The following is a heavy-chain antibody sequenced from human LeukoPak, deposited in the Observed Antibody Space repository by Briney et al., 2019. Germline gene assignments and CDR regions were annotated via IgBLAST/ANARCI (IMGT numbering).Heavy chain of an antibody. CDR3: ARGCSSSSCHGYYFYYMDV. Sequence: PGGSLKLSCAAPGFTFSSYAMHRVRQAPGKGLEGVAMISYDGSNIYYADSVKGRFTISRDNSKNTLYLQMNSLRAEDTAVYYCARGCSSSSCHGYYFYYMDVWGKGTTVTVSS. CDR1: GFTFSSYA. D-gene: IGHD2-2*01. V-gene: IGHV3-30*04. CDR2: ISYDGSNI. J-gene: IGHJ6*03.